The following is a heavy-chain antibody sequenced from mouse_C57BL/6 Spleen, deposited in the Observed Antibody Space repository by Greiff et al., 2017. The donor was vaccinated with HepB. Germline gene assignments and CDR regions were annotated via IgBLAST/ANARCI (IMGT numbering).Heavy chain of an antibody. Sequence: EVQLQESGPGLVKPSQSLSLTCSVTGYSITSGYYWNWIRQFPGNKLEWMGYISYDGSNNYNPSLKNRISITRDTSKNQFFLKLNSVTTEDTATYYCARMGGTYYFDYWGQGTTLTVSS. CDR3: ARMGGTYYFDY. CDR1: GYSITSGYY. D-gene: IGHD5-1*01. V-gene: IGHV3-6*01. J-gene: IGHJ2*01. CDR2: ISYDGSN.